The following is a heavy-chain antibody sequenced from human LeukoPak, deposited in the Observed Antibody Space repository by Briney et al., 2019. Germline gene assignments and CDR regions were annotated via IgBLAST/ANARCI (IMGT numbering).Heavy chain of an antibody. CDR2: IYYSGST. V-gene: IGHV4-59*08. Sequence: SETLSLTCTVSGGSISSYYWSWLRQPPGKGLEWIGYIYYSGSTNYNPSLKSRVTVSVDTSKNQFSLKLSSVTAADTAVYYCARPGYSSGFSDWGQGTLVTVSS. CDR1: GGSISSYY. D-gene: IGHD6-19*01. J-gene: IGHJ4*02. CDR3: ARPGYSSGFSD.